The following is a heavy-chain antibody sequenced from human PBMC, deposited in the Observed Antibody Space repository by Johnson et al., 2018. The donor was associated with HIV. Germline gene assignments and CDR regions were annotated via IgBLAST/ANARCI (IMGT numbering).Heavy chain of an antibody. CDR2: ISSNGGST. D-gene: IGHD2-21*02. Sequence: VQLVESGGGVVQPGRSLRLSCAASGFTFSSYAMHWVRQAPGKGLEYVSAISSNGGSTYYANSVKGRFTISRDNSKNTLYLQMGSLRAEDMAVYYCARKVVTADNAFDIWCQGTMVTVSS. CDR3: ARKVVTADNAFDI. J-gene: IGHJ3*02. CDR1: GFTFSSYA. V-gene: IGHV3-64*01.